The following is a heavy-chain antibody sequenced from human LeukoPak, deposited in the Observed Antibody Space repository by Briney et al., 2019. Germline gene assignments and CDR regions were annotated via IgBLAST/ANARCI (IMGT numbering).Heavy chain of an antibody. CDR2: IQQHGSET. CDR3: ATYSSSNGREFQY. CDR1: GFTFSSYW. D-gene: IGHD2-2*01. Sequence: GGSLRLSCAASGFTFSSYWMNWVRQAPGKGLEWVANIQQHGSETYYGDSVKGRFTISRDNAKNSLYLQMNSLRAEDTAVYYCATYSSSNGREFQYWGQGTLVTVSS. V-gene: IGHV3-7*01. J-gene: IGHJ1*01.